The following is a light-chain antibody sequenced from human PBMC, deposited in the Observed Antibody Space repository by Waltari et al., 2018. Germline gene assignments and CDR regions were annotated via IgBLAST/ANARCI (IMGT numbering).Light chain of an antibody. Sequence: DIVMTQSPLSLPVTPGEPASISCRSSQSLLHSNGYNYLDWYLQKPGQSPQLLIYLGSNRASGVPDRFSGSGSGTDCTLKISRVEAEDVGVYYCMQPLQTPWTFGQGTKVEIK. CDR2: LGS. J-gene: IGKJ1*01. V-gene: IGKV2-28*01. CDR3: MQPLQTPWT. CDR1: QSLLHSNGYNY.